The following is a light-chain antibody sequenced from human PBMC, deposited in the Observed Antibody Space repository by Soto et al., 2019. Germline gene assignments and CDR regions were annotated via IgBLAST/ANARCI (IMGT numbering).Light chain of an antibody. CDR2: SNI. Sequence: QSVLTQPPSVSGAPGQRVTISCTGSSSNIGAGFDVHWYQQLPGTAPKLLISSNINRPSGVPDRFSGSKSGTSASLAITGLQAEDEADYYCQSYDGSLSDVLFGGGTKVTVL. V-gene: IGLV1-40*01. CDR1: SSNIGAGFD. CDR3: QSYDGSLSDVL. J-gene: IGLJ2*01.